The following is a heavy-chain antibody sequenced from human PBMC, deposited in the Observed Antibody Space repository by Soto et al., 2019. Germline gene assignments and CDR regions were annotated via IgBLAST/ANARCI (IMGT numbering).Heavy chain of an antibody. J-gene: IGHJ6*02. V-gene: IGHV3-72*01. D-gene: IGHD1-26*01. CDR3: ARNIVGAPYYYGMDV. CDR2: TRNKANSYTT. CDR1: GFTFSDHY. Sequence: GGSLRLSCAASGFTFSDHYMDWVRQAPGKGLEWVGRTRNKANSYTTEYAASVKGRFTISRDDSKNSLYLQMNSLKTEDTAVYYCARNIVGAPYYYGMDVWGQGTTVTVSS.